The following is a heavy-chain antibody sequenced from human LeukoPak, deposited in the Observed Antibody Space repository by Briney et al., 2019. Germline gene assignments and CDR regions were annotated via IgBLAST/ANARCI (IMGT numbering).Heavy chain of an antibody. V-gene: IGHV4-59*01. CDR3: ARDDVPYSA. D-gene: IGHD2-15*01. CDR1: GGSISSYY. CDR2: IYYSGST. Sequence: KPSETLSLTCTVSGGSISSYYWSWIRQPPGKGLEWIGYIYYSGSTNYNPSLKSRVTISVDTSKNQFSLKLSSVTAADTAVYYCARDDVPYSAWGQGTLVTVSS. J-gene: IGHJ5*02.